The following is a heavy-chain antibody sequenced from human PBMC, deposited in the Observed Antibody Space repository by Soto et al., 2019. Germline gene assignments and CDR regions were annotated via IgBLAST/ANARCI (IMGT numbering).Heavy chain of an antibody. J-gene: IGHJ6*02. CDR1: GFTFSSYA. D-gene: IGHD3-9*01. CDR2: IGGSGGNT. Sequence: PGESLKISCAASGFTFSSYAMSWVRQAPGKGLEWVSGIGGSGGNTYYADSVKGRFTISRDNSKNTLFLQMNSLRAEDTAEYYCARVVRYFDTPYGMDVWGQGTTVTVS. CDR3: ARVVRYFDTPYGMDV. V-gene: IGHV3-23*01.